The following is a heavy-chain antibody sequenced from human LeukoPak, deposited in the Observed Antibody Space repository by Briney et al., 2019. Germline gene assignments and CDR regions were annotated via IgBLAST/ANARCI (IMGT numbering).Heavy chain of an antibody. CDR1: GFTFSSYV. Sequence: GGSLRLSCAASGFTFSSYVMHWVRQAPGKGLEWVAVISYDGSNKYYADSVKGRFTISRDNSKNTLYLQMTSLRAEDAAVYYCARDLVGYCSGGSCYSPADYWGQGTLLTVSS. CDR2: ISYDGSNK. V-gene: IGHV3-30*03. J-gene: IGHJ4*02. D-gene: IGHD2-15*01. CDR3: ARDLVGYCSGGSCYSPADY.